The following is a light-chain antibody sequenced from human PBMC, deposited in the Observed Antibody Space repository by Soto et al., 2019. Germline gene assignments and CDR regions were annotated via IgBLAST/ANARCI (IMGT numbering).Light chain of an antibody. CDR2: GAS. CDR1: QSVSNNY. J-gene: IGKJ1*01. V-gene: IGKV3-20*01. Sequence: EIVLTQSPGTLSTSPGGRATLSCRASQSVSNNYLAWYQQKPGQAPRLLIYGASNRATGIQDRFSGSGSGTDFTLTIRRLEPEDFAVYYCQQYGSPGTCGQGTKVDI. CDR3: QQYGSPGT.